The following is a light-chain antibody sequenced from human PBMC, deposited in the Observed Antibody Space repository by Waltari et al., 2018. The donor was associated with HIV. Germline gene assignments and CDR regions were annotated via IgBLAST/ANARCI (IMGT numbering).Light chain of an antibody. CDR1: SSDLGVYNS. J-gene: IGLJ2*01. Sequence: QYALTQPPSASGPPGQSVTISRTGASSDLGVYNSFSWYQQRPGKPPKVIISEVSKRSSGVPNRFSGSTSGNTASLTVSGLQADDEAEYFCSFYGGSNILVFGGGTKLTVL. CDR2: EVS. V-gene: IGLV2-8*01. CDR3: SFYGGSNILV.